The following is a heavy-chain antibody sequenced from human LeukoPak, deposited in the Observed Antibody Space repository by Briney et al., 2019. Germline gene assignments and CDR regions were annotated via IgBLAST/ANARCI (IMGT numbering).Heavy chain of an antibody. V-gene: IGHV3-49*04. CDR2: IGRKSYGETS. CDR1: ASNFGDYG. J-gene: IGHJ4*02. D-gene: IGHD1-14*01. Sequence: PGGSLRLSCTASASNFGDYGVTWVRQAPGKGLEWVSFIGRKSYGETSRYAASVRGRFSISRDDSENIAYLQMNSLKIEDTAVYYCTTNRTGPLPIDYWGQGTLVTVSS. CDR3: TTNRTGPLPIDY.